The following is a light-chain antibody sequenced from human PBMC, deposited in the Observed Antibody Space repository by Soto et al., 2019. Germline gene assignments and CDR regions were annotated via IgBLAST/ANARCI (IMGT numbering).Light chain of an antibody. CDR3: STWDDSLNGRV. J-gene: IGLJ3*02. CDR1: ISNIGNNY. Sequence: QSVLTQPPSVSAAPGQTVTLSCSGSISNIGNNYVSWFQQFPGTAPKLLIYTNDQRPSGVPDRFSASKSGTSASLAISGLRSEDEADYHCSTWDDSLNGRVFGGGTKLTVL. V-gene: IGLV1-47*01. CDR2: TND.